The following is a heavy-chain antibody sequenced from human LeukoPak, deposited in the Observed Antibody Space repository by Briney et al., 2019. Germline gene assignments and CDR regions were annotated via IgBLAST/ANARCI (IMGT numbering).Heavy chain of an antibody. CDR1: GGSISDSSFY. V-gene: IGHV4-39*01. D-gene: IGHD5-18*01. Sequence: SETLSLTCTVSGGSISDSSFYWDWIRQPPGKGLEWIGSISYSGSAYNNPALKSRITIYVDMSKNQLSLKLSSVTAAETAVYYCARHYVATAIDYWGQGTLVTVSS. J-gene: IGHJ4*02. CDR3: ARHYVATAIDY. CDR2: ISYSGSA.